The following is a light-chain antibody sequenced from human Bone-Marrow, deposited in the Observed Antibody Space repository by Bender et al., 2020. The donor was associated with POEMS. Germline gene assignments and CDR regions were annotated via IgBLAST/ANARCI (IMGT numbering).Light chain of an antibody. Sequence: QSVLTQPPSASGTPGQSVTISCSGTDSNFGRINVNWYQHLPGTALGLVAYGNYQRPSGVPARFSDSKSGTSASLAISDIQSEDEGDYYCSSWDDSLSGWVFGGGTKLTVL. CDR3: SSWDDSLSGWV. CDR2: GNY. V-gene: IGLV1-44*01. CDR1: DSNFGRIN. J-gene: IGLJ3*02.